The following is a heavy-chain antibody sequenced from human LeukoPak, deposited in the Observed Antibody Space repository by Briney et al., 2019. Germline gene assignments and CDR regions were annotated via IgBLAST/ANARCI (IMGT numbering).Heavy chain of an antibody. CDR3: ARMNSWPIDY. CDR2: IYTSGST. Sequence: SETLSLTCTVSGGSISIYYWSWIRQPAGKGLEWIGHIYTSGSTNYNPSLKSRVTMSIDTSKNQFSLTLSSVTAADTAVYYCARMNSWPIDYWGQGTLVTVSS. J-gene: IGHJ4*02. D-gene: IGHD6-13*01. V-gene: IGHV4-4*07. CDR1: GGSISIYY.